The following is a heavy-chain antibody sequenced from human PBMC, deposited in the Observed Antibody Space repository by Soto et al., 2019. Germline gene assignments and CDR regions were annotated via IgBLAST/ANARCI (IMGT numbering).Heavy chain of an antibody. CDR2: ISAHNSNT. V-gene: IGHV1-18*01. Sequence: QVHLVQSGAEVKKPGASVKVSCKASGYTFTSYGITWVRQAPGQGLEWMGWISAHNSNTDYAQKLQGRVIVPRDTSTSTAYMELRSLISDDTAVYYCARGRYGDYWGQGALVTVSS. D-gene: IGHD1-1*01. CDR3: ARGRYGDY. J-gene: IGHJ4*02. CDR1: GYTFTSYG.